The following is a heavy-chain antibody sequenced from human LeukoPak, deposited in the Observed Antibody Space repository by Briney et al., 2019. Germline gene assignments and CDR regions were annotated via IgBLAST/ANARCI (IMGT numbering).Heavy chain of an antibody. D-gene: IGHD3-22*01. CDR2: ISGGGSGT. V-gene: IGHV3-23*01. Sequence: QPGGSLRLSYAPSGFTFSSYAMSWVRQAPGKGLEWVAVISGGGSGTYYADSVRGRFTISRDNSKNTVYLQMNSLRAEDTAIYYCAKAVGSSGHFSRDAFDIWGQGTMVTVSS. CDR1: GFTFSSYA. CDR3: AKAVGSSGHFSRDAFDI. J-gene: IGHJ3*02.